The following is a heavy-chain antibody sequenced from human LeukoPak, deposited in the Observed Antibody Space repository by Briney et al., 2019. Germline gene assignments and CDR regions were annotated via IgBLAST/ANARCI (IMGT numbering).Heavy chain of an antibody. V-gene: IGHV3-7*01. Sequence: PGGSLRLPCAASGFTFSSYWMSWVRQAPGKGLEWVANIKQDGSEKYYVDSVKGRFTISRDNAKNSLYLQMNSLRAEDTAVYYCARGNDFWSGYYFDYWGQGTLVTVSS. J-gene: IGHJ4*02. CDR1: GFTFSSYW. D-gene: IGHD3-3*01. CDR2: IKQDGSEK. CDR3: ARGNDFWSGYYFDY.